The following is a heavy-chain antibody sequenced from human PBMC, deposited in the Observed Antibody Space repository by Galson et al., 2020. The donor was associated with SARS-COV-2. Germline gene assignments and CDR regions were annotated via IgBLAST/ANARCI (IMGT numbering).Heavy chain of an antibody. V-gene: IGHV3-9*01. CDR2: ISWNSGSI. D-gene: IGHD6-13*01. Sequence: SLKISCAASGFTFDDYAMHWVRQAPGKGLEWVSGISWNSGSIGYADSVKGRFTISRDNAKNSLYLQMNSLRAEDTALYYCAKDPSPMLAAAGIPAPHFDYWGQGTLVTVSS. CDR3: AKDPSPMLAAAGIPAPHFDY. CDR1: GFTFDDYA. J-gene: IGHJ4*02.